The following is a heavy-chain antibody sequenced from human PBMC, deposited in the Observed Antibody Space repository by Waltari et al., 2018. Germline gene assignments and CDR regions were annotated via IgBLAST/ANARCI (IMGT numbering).Heavy chain of an antibody. CDR3: AREAAVDTYYYYGMDV. D-gene: IGHD6-13*01. CDR1: GDSVSSNSAA. J-gene: IGHJ6*02. Sequence: QVQLQQSGPGLVKPSQTLSLTCAISGDSVSSNSAAWNWIRQSPSRGLEWLGRTYYRSKGYNDYAVAVKSRIPINPDTSKNQFSLQLNSVTPEDTAVYYCAREAAVDTYYYYGMDVWGQGTTVTVSS. V-gene: IGHV6-1*01. CDR2: TYYRSKGYN.